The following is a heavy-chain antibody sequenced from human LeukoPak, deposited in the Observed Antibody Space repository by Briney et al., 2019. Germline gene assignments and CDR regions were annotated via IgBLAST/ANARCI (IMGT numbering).Heavy chain of an antibody. Sequence: GGSLRLSCAASGFTFSSYWMHWVRQAPGKGLVWVSRINSDGSSTSYADSVKGRFTISRDNAKNTLYLQMNSLRAEDTAVYYCARAYCSSTNCYKDASDYWGQGTLVTVSS. V-gene: IGHV3-74*01. D-gene: IGHD2-2*02. CDR2: INSDGSST. CDR1: GFTFSSYW. CDR3: ARAYCSSTNCYKDASDY. J-gene: IGHJ4*02.